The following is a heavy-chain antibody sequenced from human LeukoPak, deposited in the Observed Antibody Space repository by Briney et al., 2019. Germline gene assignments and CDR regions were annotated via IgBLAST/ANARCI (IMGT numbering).Heavy chain of an antibody. CDR2: FSGSGGST. CDR3: AKSGDCSSTSCQKTDYYYMDV. D-gene: IGHD2-2*01. Sequence: GGSLRLSCAASGFTFSSYAMSWVRQAPGKGLEWVSAFSGSGGSTYYADSVKGRFTISRDNSKNTLYLQMNSLRAEDTAVYYCAKSGDCSSTSCQKTDYYYMDVWGKGTTVTVSS. J-gene: IGHJ6*03. CDR1: GFTFSSYA. V-gene: IGHV3-23*01.